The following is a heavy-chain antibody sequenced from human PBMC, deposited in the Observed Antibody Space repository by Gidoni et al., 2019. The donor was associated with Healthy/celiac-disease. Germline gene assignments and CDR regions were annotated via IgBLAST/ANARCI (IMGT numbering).Heavy chain of an antibody. J-gene: IGHJ4*02. CDR2: IYYSGST. V-gene: IGHV4-39*01. CDR1: GGSISSSSYY. D-gene: IGHD6-19*01. CDR3: ARQGGQWLVGDY. Sequence: QLQLQESGPGLVKPSETLSPPCTVSGGSISSSSYYWGWIRQPPGKGLEWIGRIYYSGSTYYNTSLKSRVTISVDTSKNQFSLKLSSVTAADTAVYYCARQGGQWLVGDYWGQGTLVTVSS.